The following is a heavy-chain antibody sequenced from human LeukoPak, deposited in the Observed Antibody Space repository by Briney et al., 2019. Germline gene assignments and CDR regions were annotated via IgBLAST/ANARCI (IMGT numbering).Heavy chain of an antibody. CDR1: GFTFSSYA. V-gene: IGHV3-30-3*01. CDR2: ISYDGSNK. Sequence: GGSLRLSCAASGFTFSSYAMHWVRQAPGKGLEWVAVISYDGSNKYYADSVKGRFTISRDNSKNTLYLQMNSLRAEDTAVYYCARDVMAAAVSDPYYFDYWGQGALVTVSS. D-gene: IGHD6-13*01. J-gene: IGHJ4*02. CDR3: ARDVMAAAVSDPYYFDY.